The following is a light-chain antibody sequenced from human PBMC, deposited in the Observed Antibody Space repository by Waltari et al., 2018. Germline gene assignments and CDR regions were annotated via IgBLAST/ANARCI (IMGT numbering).Light chain of an antibody. J-gene: IGLJ1*01. CDR2: EVN. CDR3: CSYAGSGIYV. CDR1: SSDVGSYNL. V-gene: IGLV2-23*02. Sequence: QSALTQPASVSGSPGQSITVSCTGTSSDVGSYNLVSWFQQYPDTAPKLIIFEVNKRPSGVSNRFSVSKSGNTASLTISGLQAGDEADYYCCSYAGSGIYVFGTGAKVTVL.